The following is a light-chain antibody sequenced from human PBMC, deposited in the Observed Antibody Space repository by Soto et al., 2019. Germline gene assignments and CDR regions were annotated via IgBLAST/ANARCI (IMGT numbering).Light chain of an antibody. Sequence: EIVMTQSPATLSVSPGERATLSCRASLSVSSNLAWYQQKPGQAPRLLIYGASTRATGIPVRFSGSGSGTEFTLTISRLEPEDFAVYYCQQYGSSPRTFGQGTKVDIK. V-gene: IGKV3-15*01. CDR1: LSVSSN. J-gene: IGKJ1*01. CDR2: GAS. CDR3: QQYGSSPRT.